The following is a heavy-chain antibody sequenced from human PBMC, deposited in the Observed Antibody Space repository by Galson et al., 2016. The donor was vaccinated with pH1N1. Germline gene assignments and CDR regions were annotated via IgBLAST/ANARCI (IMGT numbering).Heavy chain of an antibody. CDR3: VRDLGRLRDF. V-gene: IGHV1-46*01. CDR2: INPIGGMA. CDR1: GYTFTSYY. Sequence: SVKVSCKASGYTFTSYYLHWVRQAPGLGLQWMGVINPIGGMATYTQNFQDRLTMTVDASTSTVYMELTSLRSEDTAVYYGVRDLGRLRDFWGQGTLVTVSS. D-gene: IGHD1-26*01. J-gene: IGHJ4*02.